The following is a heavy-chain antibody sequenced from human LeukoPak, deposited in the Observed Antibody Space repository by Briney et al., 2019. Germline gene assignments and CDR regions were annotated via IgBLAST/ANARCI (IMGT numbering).Heavy chain of an antibody. J-gene: IGHJ3*02. V-gene: IGHV3-48*01. Sequence: PGGSLRLSCAASGFTFSSYSMNWVRQAPGKGLEWVSYISSSSSTIYYADSVKGRFTISRDNAKNSLYLQMNSLRAEDTAVYYCARVSNYDFWSGRGLTHAFDIWGQGTMVTVSS. CDR2: ISSSSSTI. CDR1: GFTFSSYS. D-gene: IGHD3-3*01. CDR3: ARVSNYDFWSGRGLTHAFDI.